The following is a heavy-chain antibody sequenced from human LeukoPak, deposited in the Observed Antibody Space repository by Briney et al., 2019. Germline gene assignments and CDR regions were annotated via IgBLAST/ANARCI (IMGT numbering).Heavy chain of an antibody. D-gene: IGHD2-15*01. CDR1: GYTFTAYY. Sequence: ASVKASCKASGYTFTAYYIHWVRQAPGQGLEWMGWIHPNTAGTNYAQNAQKFQGRITMTRDTSISTAYMELSRLRSDDTAVYYCATRSGGSCYSPDHWGQGTLVTVSS. CDR3: ATRSGGSCYSPDH. CDR2: IHPNTAGT. J-gene: IGHJ4*02. V-gene: IGHV1-2*02.